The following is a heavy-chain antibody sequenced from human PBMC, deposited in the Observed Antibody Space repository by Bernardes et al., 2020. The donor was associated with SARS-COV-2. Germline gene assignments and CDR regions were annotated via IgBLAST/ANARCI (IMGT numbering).Heavy chain of an antibody. V-gene: IGHV4-39*01. CDR3: ARQHLGGVTIFGVVTTDRYFDY. D-gene: IGHD3-3*01. Sequence: GWIRQPPGKGLEWIGNIYYSGSTYYNPSLKSRVTISVDTSKNQFSLKLSSVTAADTAVYYCARQHLGGVTIFGVVTTDRYFDYWGQGTLVTVSS. CDR2: IYYSGST. J-gene: IGHJ4*02.